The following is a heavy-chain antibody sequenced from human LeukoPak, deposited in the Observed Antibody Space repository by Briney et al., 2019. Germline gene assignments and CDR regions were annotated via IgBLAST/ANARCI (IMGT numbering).Heavy chain of an antibody. V-gene: IGHV3-30*18. CDR1: GFSFSSYG. CDR3: AKDGAWPLLHYYFDY. CDR2: ISYDGSNK. J-gene: IGHJ4*02. D-gene: IGHD2-15*01. Sequence: VGSLRLSCAASGFSFSSYGMHWVRQAPGKGLEWVAVISYDGSNKYSVDSVKGRFTIFRDNSKNTVYLQMNSLRAEDTAVYYCAKDGAWPLLHYYFDYWGQGTLVTVSS.